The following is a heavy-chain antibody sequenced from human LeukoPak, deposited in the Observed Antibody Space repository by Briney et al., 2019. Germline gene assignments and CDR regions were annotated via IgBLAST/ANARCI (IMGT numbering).Heavy chain of an antibody. CDR1: GGSFSGYY. J-gene: IGHJ5*02. Sequence: PSESLSLTCAVYGGSFSGYYWSWIRQPPGKGLEWIGEINHSGSTNYNPSLKSRVTISVDTSKNQFSLKLSSVTAADTAVYYCARRLRRGLGATSNWFDPWGQGTLVTVSS. CDR3: ARRLRRGLGATSNWFDP. CDR2: INHSGST. D-gene: IGHD3-10*01. V-gene: IGHV4-34*01.